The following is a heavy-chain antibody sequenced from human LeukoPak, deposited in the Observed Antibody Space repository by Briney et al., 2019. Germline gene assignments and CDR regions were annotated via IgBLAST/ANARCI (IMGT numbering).Heavy chain of an antibody. D-gene: IGHD2-15*01. CDR1: GGSISSYY. J-gene: IGHJ6*02. V-gene: IGHV4-59*01. CDR2: IYYSGST. Sequence: SETLSLTCTVSGGSISSYYWSWIRQPPGKGLEWIGYIYYSGSTNCNPSLKSRVTISVDTSKNQFSLKLSSVTAADTAVYYCASIQLASNYYYYGMDVWGQGTTVTVSS. CDR3: ASIQLASNYYYYGMDV.